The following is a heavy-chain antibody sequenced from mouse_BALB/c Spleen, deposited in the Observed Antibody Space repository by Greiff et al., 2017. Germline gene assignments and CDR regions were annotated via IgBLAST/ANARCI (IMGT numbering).Heavy chain of an antibody. V-gene: IGHV1S137*01. J-gene: IGHJ4*01. Sequence: VQLQQSGAELVRPGVSVKISCKGSGYTFTDYAMHWVKQSHAKSLEWIGVISTYYGDASYNQKFKGKATMTVDKSSSTAYMELARLTSEDSAIYYCARDHSRSYAMDYWGQGTSVTVSS. CDR3: ARDHSRSYAMDY. D-gene: IGHD1-1*01. CDR1: GYTFTDYA. CDR2: ISTYYGDA.